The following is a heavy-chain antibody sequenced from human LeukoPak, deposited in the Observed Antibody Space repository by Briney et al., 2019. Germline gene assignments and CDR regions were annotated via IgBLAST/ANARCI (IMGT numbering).Heavy chain of an antibody. V-gene: IGHV1-18*01. CDR1: GYTFTSYG. J-gene: IGHJ6*02. Sequence: ASVKVSCKASGYTFTSYGISWVRQAPGQGLEWMGWISAYNGNTNYAQELQGRVTMTTDTSTSTAYMELRSLRSDDTAVYYCARRGYCSSTSCYPSWGYYYYYGMDVWGQGTTVTVSS. CDR3: ARRGYCSSTSCYPSWGYYYYYGMDV. D-gene: IGHD2-2*01. CDR2: ISAYNGNT.